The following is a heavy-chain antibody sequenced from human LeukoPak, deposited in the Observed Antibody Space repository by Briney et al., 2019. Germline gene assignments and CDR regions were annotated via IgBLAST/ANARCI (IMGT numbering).Heavy chain of an antibody. CDR3: TPLGVTTVTTGYYYMDV. J-gene: IGHJ6*03. Sequence: GGSLRLSCAASGFTFSGSAMHWVRQASGKGLEWVGRIRSKANNYATAYAASVEGRFTISRDDSKNTAYLQMNSLKTEDTAVYYCTPLGVTTVTTGYYYMDVWGKGTTVTVSS. CDR1: GFTFSGSA. D-gene: IGHD4-11*01. CDR2: IRSKANNYAT. V-gene: IGHV3-73*01.